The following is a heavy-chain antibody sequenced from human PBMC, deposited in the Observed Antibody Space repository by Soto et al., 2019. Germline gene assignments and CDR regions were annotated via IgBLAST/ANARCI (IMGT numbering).Heavy chain of an antibody. CDR1: GWSFSGYY. J-gene: IGHJ4*02. CDR2: INHSGST. CDR3: ARGPPDYDSSGYYPDY. Sequence: XETLSLTCTVDGWSFSGYYWSWIRQPPGKGLEWIGDINHSGSTNYNPSLKSRVTISVDTSKNQLSLKLSSVTAADTAVYYCARGPPDYDSSGYYPDYWGQGTLVTVSS. D-gene: IGHD3-22*01. V-gene: IGHV4-34*01.